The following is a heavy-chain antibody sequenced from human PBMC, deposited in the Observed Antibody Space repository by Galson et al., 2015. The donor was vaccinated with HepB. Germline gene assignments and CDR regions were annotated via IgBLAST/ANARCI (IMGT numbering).Heavy chain of an antibody. D-gene: IGHD2-2*01. CDR3: ARVPATLYSYYYYMDV. Sequence: SLRLSCAASRFTFGSYSMNWVRQAPGMGLEWVSYISGSSDTIYYADSAKGRFTVSRDNAKNSLYLQMNSLRAEDTAVYYCARVPATLYSYYYYMDVWGKGTTVTVSS. V-gene: IGHV3-48*01. CDR2: ISGSSDTI. J-gene: IGHJ6*03. CDR1: RFTFGSYS.